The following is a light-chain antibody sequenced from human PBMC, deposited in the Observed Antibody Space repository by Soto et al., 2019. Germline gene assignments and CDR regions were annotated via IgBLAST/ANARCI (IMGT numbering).Light chain of an antibody. CDR3: QSYDSSLSGVV. CDR2: ASS. V-gene: IGLV1-40*01. J-gene: IGLJ2*01. CDR1: SSNIGAEYD. Sequence: QSVLTQPASVSGAPGQRVTISCTGSSSNIGAEYDVHWYQQLPGADPNLLIYASSHRPSGVPDRFSGSRSGTSASLAIAGLQAEDEADYYCQSYDSSLSGVVFGGGTKLTVL.